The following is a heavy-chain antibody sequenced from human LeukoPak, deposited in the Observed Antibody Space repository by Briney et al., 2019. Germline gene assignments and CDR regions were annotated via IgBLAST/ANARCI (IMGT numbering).Heavy chain of an antibody. CDR2: IKQDGSAK. CDR1: GFTVSSNY. CDR3: ARVSSYSSSSGSLCDY. D-gene: IGHD6-6*01. V-gene: IGHV3-7*01. Sequence: GGSLRLSCAASGFTVSSNYMSWVRQAPGKGLEWVANIKQDGSAKFYVDSVKGRFTISRDNAKNSLYLQMNSLRAEDTAIYYCARVSSYSSSSGSLCDYWGQGTRVTVSS. J-gene: IGHJ4*02.